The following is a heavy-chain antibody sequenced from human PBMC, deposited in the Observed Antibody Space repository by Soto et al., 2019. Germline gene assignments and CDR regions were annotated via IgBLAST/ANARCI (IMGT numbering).Heavy chain of an antibody. CDR1: GVTFSSYN. CDR3: AGPCGVVPYDGFDV. V-gene: IGHV1-69*08. CDR2: IVPFLGTI. J-gene: IGHJ3*01. D-gene: IGHD3-3*01. Sequence: QVQLVQSGAELKRPGSSVKFSCKASGVTFSSYNIHWVRQAPGQGLEWMGRIVPFLGTIDHAQTFQDRVTISADKSTSTAYMELTSLSTDDTAVYYCAGPCGVVPYDGFDVWGQGTRLIVSS.